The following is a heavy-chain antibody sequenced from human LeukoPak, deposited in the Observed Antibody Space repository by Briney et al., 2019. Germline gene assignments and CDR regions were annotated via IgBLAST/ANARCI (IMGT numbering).Heavy chain of an antibody. D-gene: IGHD3-22*01. Sequence: PGGSLRLSCAASGFTFNSYSMSWVRQPPGEGLEWVSSISSSSTYIYYADSMKGRFTISRDNAKNSLYLQMNSLRVEDTAVYYCARDQYYDSSGYSNYYYGMDVWGQGTTVTVSS. J-gene: IGHJ6*02. V-gene: IGHV3-21*01. CDR2: ISSSSTYI. CDR3: ARDQYYDSSGYSNYYYGMDV. CDR1: GFTFNSYS.